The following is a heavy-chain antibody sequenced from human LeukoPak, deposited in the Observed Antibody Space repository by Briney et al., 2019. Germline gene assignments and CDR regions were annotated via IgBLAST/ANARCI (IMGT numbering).Heavy chain of an antibody. CDR2: IYYSGST. Sequence: SETLSLTCTVSGVSINNNNYYWGWIRQPPGKGLEWIGSIYYSGSTFYNPSLKSRVTMSVDTSKNQFSLKLSSVTAADTAVFYCARHNTGWSPFDYWGQGTLVSLSS. CDR3: ARHNTGWSPFDY. V-gene: IGHV4-39*01. D-gene: IGHD6-19*01. J-gene: IGHJ4*02. CDR1: GVSINNNNYY.